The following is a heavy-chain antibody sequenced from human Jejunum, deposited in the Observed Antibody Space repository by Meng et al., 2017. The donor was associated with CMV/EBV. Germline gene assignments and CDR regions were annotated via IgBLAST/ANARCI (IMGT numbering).Heavy chain of an antibody. J-gene: IGHJ6*02. V-gene: IGHV3-30*02. CDR3: AKDYDTSGYYSMYYYYGMDV. Sequence: YGMLWVRQAPGKGLEWVTFIQLVGSNKYYADSVKGRFTIARDNSKNTLYLQMNSLRAEDTAVYYCAKDYDTSGYYSMYYYYGMDVWGQGTTVTVSS. D-gene: IGHD3-22*01. CDR1: YG. CDR2: IQLVGSNK.